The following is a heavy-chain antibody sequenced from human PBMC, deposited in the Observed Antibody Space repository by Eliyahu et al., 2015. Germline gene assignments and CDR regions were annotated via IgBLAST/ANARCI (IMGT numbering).Heavy chain of an antibody. V-gene: IGHV3-74*03. Sequence: EVQLVESGGDLVQPGGSLRLXCXASGFAFSTXWMYWVRQAPGKGLAWVSQIDVDGNSATYADSVRGRFTISRDNAKNTLYLHINSLRVEDTAVYYCTRGGYNHALDVWGQGTTLIVSS. CDR3: TRGGYNHALDV. CDR1: GFAFSTXW. D-gene: IGHD1-14*01. CDR2: IDVDGNSA. J-gene: IGHJ6*02.